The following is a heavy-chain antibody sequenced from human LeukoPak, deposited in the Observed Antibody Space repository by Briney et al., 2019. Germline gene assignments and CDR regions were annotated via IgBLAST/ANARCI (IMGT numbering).Heavy chain of an antibody. CDR3: ARLSKGRYFDYIFDY. CDR2: IYYTGST. V-gene: IGHV4-39*01. D-gene: IGHD3-9*01. Sequence: ETLSLTCTVSGGSVSSTEFYWGWIRQPPGKGLQWIGNIYYTGSTYYNPSLNSRVAMSVDTSQNQISLKMTSVTAADTAVYYCARLSKGRYFDYIFDYWGQGTLVTVSS. J-gene: IGHJ4*02. CDR1: GGSVSSTEFY.